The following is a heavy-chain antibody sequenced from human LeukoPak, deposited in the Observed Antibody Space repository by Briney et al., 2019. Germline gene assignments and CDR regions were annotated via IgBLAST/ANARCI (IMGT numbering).Heavy chain of an antibody. D-gene: IGHD1-1*01. CDR2: ISGGGGTT. CDR1: GFTFTGFA. Sequence: GGSLRLSCAASGFTFTGFAMNWARQAPGRGLEWVSVISGGGGTTHYADSVKGRFTISRDNFKNTVSLQMNSLRAEDTAVYYCAKKRYENGTSSAGYLDVWGQGTTVIVSS. V-gene: IGHV3-23*01. CDR3: AKKRYENGTSSAGYLDV. J-gene: IGHJ6*02.